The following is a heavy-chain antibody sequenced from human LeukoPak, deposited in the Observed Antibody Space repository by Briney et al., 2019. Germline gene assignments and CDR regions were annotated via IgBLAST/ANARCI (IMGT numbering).Heavy chain of an antibody. V-gene: IGHV1-69*06. J-gene: IGHJ5*02. CDR2: IIPIFGTA. CDR1: GGTFSSYA. Sequence: SVRVSCKASGGTFSSYAISWVRQAPGQGLEWMGGIIPIFGTANYAQKFQGRVTITADKSTSTAYMELSSLRSEDTAVYYCARVGGGDCSSTSCYRSGNWFDPWGQGTLVTVSS. D-gene: IGHD2-2*01. CDR3: ARVGGGDCSSTSCYRSGNWFDP.